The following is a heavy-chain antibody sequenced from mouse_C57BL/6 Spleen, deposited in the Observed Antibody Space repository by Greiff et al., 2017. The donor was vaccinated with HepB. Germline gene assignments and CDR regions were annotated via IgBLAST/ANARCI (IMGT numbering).Heavy chain of an antibody. Sequence: EVQGVESGGGLVQPGGSLSLSCAASGFTFTDYYMSWVRQPPGKALEWLGFIRNKANGYTTEYSASVKGRFTISRDNSQSILYRQMNALRAEDSATYYCARSLFHYYGSSYGFAYWGQGTLVTVSA. V-gene: IGHV7-3*01. J-gene: IGHJ3*01. CDR2: IRNKANGYTT. CDR3: ARSLFHYYGSSYGFAY. D-gene: IGHD1-1*01. CDR1: GFTFTDYY.